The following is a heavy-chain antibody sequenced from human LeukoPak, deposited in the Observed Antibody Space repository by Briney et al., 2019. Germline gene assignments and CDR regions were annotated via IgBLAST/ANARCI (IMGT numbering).Heavy chain of an antibody. V-gene: IGHV3-64*01. CDR2: VSSSGDRT. CDR3: ARDRLGSGWSFDY. D-gene: IGHD6-19*01. CDR1: RFTFSSFY. Sequence: GGSLRLSLAPSRFTFSSFYMHWVRPAPGQGLEYVSSVSSSGDRTHYASSVKGSCTISTDNSKNTLYLQKGSLRAEDIALYYCARDRLGSGWSFDYWGQGTLVTVSS. J-gene: IGHJ4*02.